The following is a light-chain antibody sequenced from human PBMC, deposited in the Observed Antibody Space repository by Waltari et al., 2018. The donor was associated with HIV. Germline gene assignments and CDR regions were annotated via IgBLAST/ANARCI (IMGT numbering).Light chain of an antibody. Sequence: QSVLTQPPSASGTPGQRVTISCSGSSYNLGSNAVNWYQQVPGTAPKLRIYSDNQRPSGVPDRFSGSKSGTSAALAISGLQSEDEANYYCAAWDESLNGPLFGGGTKLTVL. CDR2: SDN. J-gene: IGLJ3*02. V-gene: IGLV1-44*01. CDR3: AAWDESLNGPL. CDR1: SYNLGSNA.